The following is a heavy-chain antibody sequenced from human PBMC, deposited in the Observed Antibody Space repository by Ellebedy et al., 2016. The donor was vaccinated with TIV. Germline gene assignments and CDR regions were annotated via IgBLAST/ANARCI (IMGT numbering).Heavy chain of an antibody. CDR2: ISGSGGST. Sequence: GESLKISXAASGFTFSSYAMSWVRLAPGEGLEWVSGISGSGGSTWYPDSVKGRFTISRDNSKNTLYLQMNSLRAEDTAVYYCAKSPRTSADLTLYYFDYWGQGTLVTVSS. CDR3: AKSPRTSADLTLYYFDY. D-gene: IGHD2-8*02. CDR1: GFTFSSYA. V-gene: IGHV3-23*01. J-gene: IGHJ4*02.